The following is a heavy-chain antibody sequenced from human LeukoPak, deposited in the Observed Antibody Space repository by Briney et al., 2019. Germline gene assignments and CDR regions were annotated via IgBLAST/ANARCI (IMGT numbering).Heavy chain of an antibody. V-gene: IGHV4-39*01. Sequence: SETLSLTCTVSGGSISSSSYYWGWIRQPPGKGLEWIGSIYYSGSTYYNQSLKSRVTISVDTSKNQFSLKLSSVTAADMAVYYCASTPQYYYGSGSYSGWFDPWGQGTLVTVSS. J-gene: IGHJ5*02. CDR3: ASTPQYYYGSGSYSGWFDP. D-gene: IGHD3-10*01. CDR2: IYYSGST. CDR1: GGSISSSSYY.